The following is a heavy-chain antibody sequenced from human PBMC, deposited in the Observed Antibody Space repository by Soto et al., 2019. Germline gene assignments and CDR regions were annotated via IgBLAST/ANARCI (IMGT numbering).Heavy chain of an antibody. J-gene: IGHJ4*02. CDR1: GGSISSSSYY. CDR3: TRGLPSHFGYDS. V-gene: IGHV4-39*01. Sequence: PSETLSLTCTVSGGSISSSSYYWGWIRQPPGKGLEWIGSIYYSGNTYYNPSLKSRVTISVDTSKNEFSLRLTSATAADTAVYYCTRGLPSHFGYDSWGQGTLVTVSS. CDR2: IYYSGNT. D-gene: IGHD3-10*01.